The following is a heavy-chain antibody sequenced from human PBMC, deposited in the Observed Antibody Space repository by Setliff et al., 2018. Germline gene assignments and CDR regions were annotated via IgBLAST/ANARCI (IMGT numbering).Heavy chain of an antibody. Sequence: ASVKVSCKVSGYTLTELSMHWVRQAPGEGLEWMGGFDPEDGETIYAQKFQGRVTMTEDTSTDTAYMELSSLRSEDTAVYYCAPLTRRYGSGSYPFDYWGQGTLVTVSS. V-gene: IGHV1-24*01. D-gene: IGHD3-10*01. J-gene: IGHJ4*02. CDR1: GYTLTELS. CDR2: FDPEDGET. CDR3: APLTRRYGSGSYPFDY.